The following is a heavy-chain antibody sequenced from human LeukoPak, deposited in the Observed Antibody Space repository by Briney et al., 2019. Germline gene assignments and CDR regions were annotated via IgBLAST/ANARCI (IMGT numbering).Heavy chain of an antibody. J-gene: IGHJ4*02. D-gene: IGHD2-2*01. Sequence: PSETLSLTCAVYGGSFSGYYWSWIRQPPGKGLEWIGEINHSGSTNYNPSLKSRVTISVDTSKNQFSLKLSSVTAADTAVYYCARAQGFEYQHIYYFDYWGQGTLVTVSS. CDR2: INHSGST. CDR3: ARAQGFEYQHIYYFDY. CDR1: GGSFSGYY. V-gene: IGHV4-34*01.